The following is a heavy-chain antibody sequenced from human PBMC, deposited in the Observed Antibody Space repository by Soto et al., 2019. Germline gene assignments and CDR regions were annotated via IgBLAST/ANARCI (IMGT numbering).Heavy chain of an antibody. V-gene: IGHV3-30*18. D-gene: IGHD3-22*01. Sequence: PGGSLRLSCAASGFTFSSYGMHWVRQAPGKGLEWVAVISYDGSNKYYADSVKGRFTISRDNSKNTLYLQMNSLRAEDTAVYYCAKEGDSTYYYDSSGYYRPDYWGQGTLVTVSS. CDR1: GFTFSSYG. CDR3: AKEGDSTYYYDSSGYYRPDY. J-gene: IGHJ4*02. CDR2: ISYDGSNK.